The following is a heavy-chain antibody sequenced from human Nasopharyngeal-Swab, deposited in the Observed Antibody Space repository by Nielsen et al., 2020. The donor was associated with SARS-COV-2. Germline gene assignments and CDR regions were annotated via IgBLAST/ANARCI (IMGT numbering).Heavy chain of an antibody. CDR1: GFTFDDYA. J-gene: IGHJ4*02. D-gene: IGHD6-19*01. CDR3: AKDFYSSGSTPFFFDY. CDR2: ISWNSGSI. Sequence: SLKISCAASGFTFDDYAMHWVRQAPGKSLEWVSGISWNSGSIGYADSVKGRFTISRDNAKNSLYLQMNSLRAEDTALYYCAKDFYSSGSTPFFFDYWGQGSLVTVSS. V-gene: IGHV3-9*01.